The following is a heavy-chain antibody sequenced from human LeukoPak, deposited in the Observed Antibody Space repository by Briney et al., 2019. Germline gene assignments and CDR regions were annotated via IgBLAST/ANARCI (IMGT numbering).Heavy chain of an antibody. D-gene: IGHD2-2*01. CDR1: GFTFSSYG. V-gene: IGHV3-33*01. Sequence: GRSLRLSCAASGFTFSSYGMHWVRQAPGKGLGWVAVIWYDGSNKYYADSVKGRFTISRDNSKSTLYLQMNSLRAEDTAVYYCAREGPSSLVYGMDVWGKGTTVTVSS. CDR3: AREGPSSLVYGMDV. CDR2: IWYDGSNK. J-gene: IGHJ6*04.